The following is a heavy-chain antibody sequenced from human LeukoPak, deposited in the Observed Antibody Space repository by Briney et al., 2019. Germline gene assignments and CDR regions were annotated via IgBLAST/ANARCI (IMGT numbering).Heavy chain of an antibody. V-gene: IGHV4-59*10. CDR2: IYTSGST. D-gene: IGHD3-10*01. CDR3: ARGFRLYYGSGSYLEGYYGMDV. CDR1: GGSFSGYY. J-gene: IGHJ6*02. Sequence: PSETLSLTCAVYGGSFSGYYWSWIRQPAGKGLEWIGRIYTSGSTNYNPSLKSRVTMSVDTSKNQFSLKLSSVTAADTAVYYCARGFRLYYGSGSYLEGYYGMDVWGQGTTVTVSS.